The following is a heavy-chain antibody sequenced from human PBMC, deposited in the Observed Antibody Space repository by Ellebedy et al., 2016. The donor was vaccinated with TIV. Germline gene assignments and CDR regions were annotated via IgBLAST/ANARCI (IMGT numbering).Heavy chain of an antibody. J-gene: IGHJ4*02. CDR3: AREALKTITYYYDSSVYYYDY. V-gene: IGHV3-33*05. CDR2: ISYDGSNK. Sequence: GGSLRLSCAASGFTFSSYGMHWVRQAPGKGLEWVAVISYDGSNKYYADSVKGRFTISRDNSKNTLYLQMNSLRAEDTAVYYCAREALKTITYYYDSSVYYYDYWGQGTLVTVSS. CDR1: GFTFSSYG. D-gene: IGHD3-22*01.